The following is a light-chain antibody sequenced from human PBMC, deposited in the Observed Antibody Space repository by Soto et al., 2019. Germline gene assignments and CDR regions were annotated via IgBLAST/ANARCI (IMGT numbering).Light chain of an antibody. J-gene: IGKJ2*01. CDR3: QQYGSSPYT. CDR2: DAS. Sequence: EIVLTQSPATLSLSPGERATLSCGASQTVGSSYLAWYQQKPGLAPRLLIYDASTRATGIPDRFSGRGSGTDFTLTISRLEPEDFAVYFCQQYGSSPYTFGQGTKVEIK. V-gene: IGKV3D-20*01. CDR1: QTVGSSY.